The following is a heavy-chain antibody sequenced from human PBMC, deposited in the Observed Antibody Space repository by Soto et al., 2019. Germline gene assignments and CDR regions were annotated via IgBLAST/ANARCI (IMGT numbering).Heavy chain of an antibody. CDR2: ISGGGGST. D-gene: IGHD3-10*02. J-gene: IGHJ3*01. CDR3: AKGKSSNYVSHAFDV. Sequence: GGPLRLSCAASGFTFNIYAMSWVRQAPGKGLEWVSGISGGGGSTHYADSVKGRFTISRDNSKNTLYLQMNSLRGEDTAVYYCAKGKSSNYVSHAFDVWGQGTMVTVSS. CDR1: GFTFNIYA. V-gene: IGHV3-23*01.